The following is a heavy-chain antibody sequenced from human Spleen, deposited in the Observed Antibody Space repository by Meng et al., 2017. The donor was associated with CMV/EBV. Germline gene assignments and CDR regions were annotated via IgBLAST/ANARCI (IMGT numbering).Heavy chain of an antibody. V-gene: IGHV3-48*04. CDR2: ISSGSSTI. CDR1: GFTFSIYS. CDR3: ARDYYGLGMGGNFYDS. D-gene: IGHD3-10*01. J-gene: IGHJ4*02. Sequence: GGSLRLSCAASGFTFSIYSMTWVRQAPGKGLEWVSYISSGSSTIYYAGSVKGRFTISRDSAKNSLYLQMNSLRAEDAAVYYCARDYYGLGMGGNFYDSWGQGTLVTVSS.